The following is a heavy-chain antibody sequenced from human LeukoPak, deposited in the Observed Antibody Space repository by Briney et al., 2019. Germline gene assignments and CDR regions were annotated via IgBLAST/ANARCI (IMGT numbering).Heavy chain of an antibody. CDR2: ISSSSSYI. D-gene: IGHD2-21*02. CDR3: AKDPLMVVTAMELDY. Sequence: GGSLRLSCAASGFTFSSYSMNWVGQAQGKGLEWVSSISSSSSYIYYADSVKGRFTISRDNSKNTLYLQMNSLRAEDTAVYYCAKDPLMVVTAMELDYWGQGTLVTVSS. J-gene: IGHJ4*02. V-gene: IGHV3-21*01. CDR1: GFTFSSYS.